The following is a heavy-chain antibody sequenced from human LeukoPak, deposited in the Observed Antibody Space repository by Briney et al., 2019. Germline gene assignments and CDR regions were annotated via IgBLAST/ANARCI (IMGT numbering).Heavy chain of an antibody. V-gene: IGHV4-39*07. J-gene: IGHJ4*02. CDR2: IYYSGST. CDR1: GGSISSSSYC. Sequence: PSETLSLTCTVSGGSISSSSYCWGWIRQPPGKGLEWIGSIYYSGSTYYNPSLKRRVTISVDTSKNQFSLKLSSVTAADTAVYYCARDQKGPFDYWGQGTLVTVSS. CDR3: ARDQKGPFDY.